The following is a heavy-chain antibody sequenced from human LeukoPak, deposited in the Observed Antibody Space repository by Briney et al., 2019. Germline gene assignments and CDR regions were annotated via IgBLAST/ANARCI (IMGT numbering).Heavy chain of an antibody. D-gene: IGHD3-9*01. J-gene: IGHJ4*02. CDR2: ISSSSSTI. Sequence: GGSLRLSCAASGFTFSSYSMNWVRQAPGKGLEWVSYISSSSSTIYYADSVKGRFTISRDNAKNSLYLQMNSLRAEDTAVYYCARELKYYDILTGYYKGAFDYWGQGTLVTVSS. CDR1: GFTFSSYS. V-gene: IGHV3-48*01. CDR3: ARELKYYDILTGYYKGAFDY.